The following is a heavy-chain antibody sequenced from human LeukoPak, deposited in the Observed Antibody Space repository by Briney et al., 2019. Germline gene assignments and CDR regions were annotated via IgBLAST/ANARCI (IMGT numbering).Heavy chain of an antibody. CDR1: GFTFDDYG. CDR2: INWNGGST. D-gene: IGHD3-22*01. V-gene: IGHV3-20*04. CDR3: AKGSSGYGFGDYMDV. Sequence: PGGSLRLSCAASGFTFDDYGMSWVRQAPGKGLEWVSGINWNGGSTGYADSVKGRFTISRDNAKNSLYLQMISLRAEDTALYYCAKGSSGYGFGDYMDVWGKGTTVTVSS. J-gene: IGHJ6*03.